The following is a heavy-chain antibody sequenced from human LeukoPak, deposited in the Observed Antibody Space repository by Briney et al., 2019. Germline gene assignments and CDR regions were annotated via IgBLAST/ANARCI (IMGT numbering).Heavy chain of an antibody. CDR3: ARGLFIRAYCGGDCSLKPYYYYYYGMDV. Sequence: SETLSLTCAVYGGSFSGYYWSWIRQPPGKGLEWIGEINHSGSTNYNPSLQSRVTISVDTSKNQFSLKLSSVTAADTAVYYCARGLFIRAYCGGDCSLKPYYYYYYGMDVWGQGTTVTVSS. CDR1: GGSFSGYY. D-gene: IGHD2-21*02. V-gene: IGHV4-34*01. J-gene: IGHJ6*02. CDR2: INHSGST.